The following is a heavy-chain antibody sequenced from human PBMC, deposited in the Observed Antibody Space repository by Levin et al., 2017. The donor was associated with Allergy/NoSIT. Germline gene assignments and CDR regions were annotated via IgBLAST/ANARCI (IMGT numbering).Heavy chain of an antibody. CDR1: GFTFGVYA. CDR3: SRLAPNGKGLPFDY. V-gene: IGHV3-49*03. Sequence: PAGGSLRLSCAASGFTFGVYAVSWFRQAPGKGLEWVGFITSKVYGGTTEYAASVKGRFTISRDDSKSIAYLQMNSLKSEDTALCYCSRLAPNGKGLPFDYWGQGTLVTVSS. D-gene: IGHD6-13*01. CDR2: ITSKVYGGTT. J-gene: IGHJ4*02.